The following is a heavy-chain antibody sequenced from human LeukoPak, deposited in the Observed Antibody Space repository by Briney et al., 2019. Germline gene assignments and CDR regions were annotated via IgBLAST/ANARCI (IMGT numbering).Heavy chain of an antibody. CDR3: ARGIADDY. J-gene: IGHJ4*02. CDR2: ITWDGGTT. D-gene: IGHD6-13*01. Sequence: GGSLRLSCAASGFSFDDYVMHWVRQAPGKGLEWVSLITWDGGTTYYADSVKGRFTISRDNAKNSVYLQMNSLRAEDTAIYYCARGIADDYWGQGTLVTVSS. CDR1: GFSFDDYV. V-gene: IGHV3-43D*03.